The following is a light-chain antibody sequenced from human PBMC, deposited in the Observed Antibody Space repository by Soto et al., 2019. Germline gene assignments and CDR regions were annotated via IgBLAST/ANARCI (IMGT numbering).Light chain of an antibody. Sequence: SYELTQPPSVSVAPGQTARMTCGGNNIGSTSVHWYQQRPGQAPVLVVYDDNDRPSGIPERFSGSNSENTATLTITRVEAGDEADYYCQVWDITTDHYVFGTGTKVTVL. V-gene: IGLV3-21*02. CDR2: DDN. CDR1: NIGSTS. CDR3: QVWDITTDHYV. J-gene: IGLJ1*01.